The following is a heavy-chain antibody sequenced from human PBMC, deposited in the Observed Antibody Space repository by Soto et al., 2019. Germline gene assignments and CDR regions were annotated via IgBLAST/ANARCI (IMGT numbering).Heavy chain of an antibody. V-gene: IGHV4-59*08. CDR2: IYYTGNT. J-gene: IGHJ4*02. D-gene: IGHD7-27*01. CDR3: ARLTGDYYYFDY. CDR1: GGSISGYY. Sequence: SETLSLTCTVSGGSISGYYWSWIRQPPGKGLEWIGYIYYTGNTNSNPSLKSRVTISVDTSKNQFSLKLRSVTAADTAVYYCARLTGDYYYFDYWGQGTLVTVSS.